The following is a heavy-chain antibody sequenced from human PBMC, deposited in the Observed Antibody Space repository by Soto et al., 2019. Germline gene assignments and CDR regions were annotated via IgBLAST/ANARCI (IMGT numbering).Heavy chain of an antibody. D-gene: IGHD2-2*01. CDR2: ISWNSGTI. V-gene: IGHV3-9*01. J-gene: IGHJ6*02. CDR3: VKDKGASTDYGMDV. Sequence: EVQLVESGGGLGQPGRSLRLSCAASGFTFDDFAMHWVRQAPGKGLEWVSGISWNSGTIAYADSVKGRFTISRDNAKNSLYLQMNSLRAEDTALYYCVKDKGASTDYGMDVWGQGTTVTVSS. CDR1: GFTFDDFA.